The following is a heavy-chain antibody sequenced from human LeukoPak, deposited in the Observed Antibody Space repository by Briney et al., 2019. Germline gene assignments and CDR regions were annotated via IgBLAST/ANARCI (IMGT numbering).Heavy chain of an antibody. CDR2: ISAYNGNT. Sequence: ASVKVSCKASGYTFTSYGISWVRQAPGQGLEWMGWISAYNGNTNYAQKLQGRVTMTTDTSTSTAYMELRSLRSEDTAVYYCARGITIFGVATYGMDVWGQGTTVTVSS. D-gene: IGHD3-3*01. CDR3: ARGITIFGVATYGMDV. V-gene: IGHV1-18*01. CDR1: GYTFTSYG. J-gene: IGHJ6*02.